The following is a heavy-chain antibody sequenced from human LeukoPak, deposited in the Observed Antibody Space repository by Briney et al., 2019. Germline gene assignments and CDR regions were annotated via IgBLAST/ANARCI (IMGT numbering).Heavy chain of an antibody. J-gene: IGHJ4*02. CDR3: ARTRIVINHDVFDS. CDR1: GFTFSSYE. D-gene: IGHD2/OR15-2a*01. CDR2: ISSSGSTI. V-gene: IGHV3-48*03. Sequence: PGGSLRLSCAASGFTFSSYEMNWVRQAPGKGLEWVSYISSSGSTIYYADSVKGRFTISRDNAKNSLYLQLNSLRAEDTAVYYCARTRIVINHDVFDSWGQGTLVTVSS.